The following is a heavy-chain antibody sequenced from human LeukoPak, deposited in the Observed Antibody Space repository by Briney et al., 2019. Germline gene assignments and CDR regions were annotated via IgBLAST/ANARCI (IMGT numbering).Heavy chain of an antibody. CDR1: GFTFSSYA. V-gene: IGHV3-23*01. J-gene: IGHJ4*02. D-gene: IGHD4-23*01. CDR3: AKAEGGNSRYYFDY. Sequence: GGSLRLSCAASGFTFSSYAMSWVRQAPGKGLEWVSSISGSATSTYYADSVKGQFTISRDNSRNTLFLQMNSLRAEDTAVYYCAKAEGGNSRYYFDYWGQGTLVTVSS. CDR2: ISGSATST.